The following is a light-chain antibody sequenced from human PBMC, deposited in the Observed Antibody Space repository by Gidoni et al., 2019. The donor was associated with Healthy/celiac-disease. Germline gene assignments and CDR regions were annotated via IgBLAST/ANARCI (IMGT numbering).Light chain of an antibody. J-gene: IGLJ3*02. CDR1: SSNIGAGYD. Sequence: QSVLTQPPPVSAAPRQRVTISSTAISSNIGAGYDVHWYQQLPGTAPRLLIFGNSNRPSGVPDRFSGSKYGTSASLAITGLQAEDEADYYCQSYDSSLSGWVFGGGTKLTVL. CDR2: GNS. CDR3: QSYDSSLSGWV. V-gene: IGLV1-40*01.